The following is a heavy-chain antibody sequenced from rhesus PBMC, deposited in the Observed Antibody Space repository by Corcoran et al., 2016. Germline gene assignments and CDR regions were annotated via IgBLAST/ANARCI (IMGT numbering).Heavy chain of an antibody. Sequence: EVQLVESGGGLVQPGGSLRLSCAASGFTFSSYDMSWVRQAPGKGLEWVSYHSYTVKTISYAASVKGRFTVSGDNSKNSLSLQMSSLRAEDTAVYYCTRDQSNWGSAYCFDYWGQGVLVTVSS. CDR3: TRDQSNWGSAYCFDY. D-gene: IGHD7-45*01. J-gene: IGHJ4*01. CDR1: GFTFSSYD. V-gene: IGHV3-136*01. CDR2: HSYTVKTI.